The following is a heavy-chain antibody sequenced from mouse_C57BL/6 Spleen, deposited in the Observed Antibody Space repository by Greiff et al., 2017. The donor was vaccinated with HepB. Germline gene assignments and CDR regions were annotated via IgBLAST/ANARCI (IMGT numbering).Heavy chain of an antibody. V-gene: IGHV14-4*01. D-gene: IGHD2-4*01. J-gene: IGHJ3*01. Sequence: VQLQQSGAELVRPGASVKLSCTASGFNIKDDYMHWVKQRPEQGLEWIGWIDPENGDTEYASKFQGKATITADTSSNTAYLQLSSLTSEDTAVYYCTTVYYDEVCAYWCQGTLVTVSA. CDR3: TTVYYDEVCAY. CDR1: GFNIKDDY. CDR2: IDPENGDT.